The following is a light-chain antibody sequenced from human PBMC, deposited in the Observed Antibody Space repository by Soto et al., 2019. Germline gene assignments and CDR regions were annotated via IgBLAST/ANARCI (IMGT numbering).Light chain of an antibody. CDR1: SGDVGGYGY. J-gene: IGLJ1*01. CDR2: EVS. CDR3: ISYAGSDNFV. V-gene: IGLV2-8*01. Sequence: QSALTQPPSAFGSPGQSVTISCTGTSGDVGGYGYVSWYQQHPGKAPKLMIYEVSKRPSGVPDRFSGSKSGNTASLTVSGLQAEDEADYYCISYAGSDNFVFGSGTKLTVL.